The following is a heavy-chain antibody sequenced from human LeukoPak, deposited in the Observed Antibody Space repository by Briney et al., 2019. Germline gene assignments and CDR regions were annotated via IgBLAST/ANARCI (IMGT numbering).Heavy chain of an antibody. CDR3: ARNSGSSKDYYYYYMDV. CDR2: IIPIFGTA. CDR1: GGTFSSYA. V-gene: IGHV1-69*05. Sequence: ASVKVSCKASGGTFSSYAISWVRQAPGQGLEWMGGIIPIFGTANYAQKFQGRVAITTDESTSTAYMELSSLRSEDTAVYYCARNSGSSKDYYYYYMDVWGKGTTVTVSS. J-gene: IGHJ6*03. D-gene: IGHD1-26*01.